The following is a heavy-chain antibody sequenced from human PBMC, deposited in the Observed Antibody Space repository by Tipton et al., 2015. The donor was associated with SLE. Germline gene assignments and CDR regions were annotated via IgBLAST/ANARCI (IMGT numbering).Heavy chain of an antibody. CDR1: GFTFSARA. CDR3: AKGGPVSRFFDWLLYPMDV. J-gene: IGHJ6*02. V-gene: IGHV3-23*03. D-gene: IGHD3-9*01. Sequence: SLRLSCVSSGFTFSARAMNWVRQAPGKGLEWVSIIYVGGATHYADSVKGRFTVSRDDSKNTLYLQMNSLRTEDTAVYFCAKGGPVSRFFDWLLYPMDVWGQGTTVTISS. CDR2: IYVGGAT.